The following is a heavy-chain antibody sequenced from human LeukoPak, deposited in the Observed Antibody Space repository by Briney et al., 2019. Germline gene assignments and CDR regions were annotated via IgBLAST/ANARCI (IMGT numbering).Heavy chain of an antibody. J-gene: IGHJ4*02. V-gene: IGHV3-74*03. Sequence: GGSLRLSCAGSDFTFATYWMHWVHQAPGKGLVWVSRISTDGIYKTYADSVKGRFTISRDNARNTLFLQMDSLRAEDTAVYYCVRVSSRENGYGGDDPYWGQGTLVIVSP. CDR1: DFTFATYW. CDR2: ISTDGIYK. CDR3: VRVSSRENGYGGDDPY. D-gene: IGHD2-21*02.